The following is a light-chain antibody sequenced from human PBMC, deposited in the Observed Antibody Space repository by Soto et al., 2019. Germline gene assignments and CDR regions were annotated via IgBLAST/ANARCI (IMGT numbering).Light chain of an antibody. V-gene: IGKV3-15*01. CDR1: QSVGSN. Sequence: EVVMTQSPGTLSVSPGEQATLSCRASQSVGSNVAWYQQKPGQAPRLLISSASTRATGIPARFSGTGSGTEFTLTISSLESEDFAIYYCQQYMNRPPKTFGQGTRVEIK. CDR3: QQYMNRPPKT. J-gene: IGKJ1*01. CDR2: SAS.